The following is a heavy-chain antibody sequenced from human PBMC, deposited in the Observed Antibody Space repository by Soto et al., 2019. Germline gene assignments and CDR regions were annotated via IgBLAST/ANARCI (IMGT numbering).Heavy chain of an antibody. CDR2: INAGNGNT. CDR3: ARGSLSLGDTYYDILTGYYVFAY. CDR1: GYTFTSYA. Sequence: ASVKVSCKASGYTFTSYAMHWVRQAPGQRLEWMGWINAGNGNTKYSQKFQGRVTITRDTSASTAYMELSSLRSEDTAVYYCARGSLSLGDTYYDILTGYYVFAYWGQGTLVTVS. D-gene: IGHD3-9*01. J-gene: IGHJ4*02. V-gene: IGHV1-3*01.